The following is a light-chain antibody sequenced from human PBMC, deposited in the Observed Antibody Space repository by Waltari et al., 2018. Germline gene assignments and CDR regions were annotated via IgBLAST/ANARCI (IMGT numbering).Light chain of an antibody. Sequence: DIQMTQSPTSVSASVGDRLTITCRASQDILSWLAWYQQKPGKAPKLLISAASGLESGVPSRFSGRGSWTDFTLTISSLQPEDFATYYCQQADRLPLTFGGGTKVEIK. V-gene: IGKV1-12*01. CDR1: QDILSW. J-gene: IGKJ4*01. CDR3: QQADRLPLT. CDR2: AAS.